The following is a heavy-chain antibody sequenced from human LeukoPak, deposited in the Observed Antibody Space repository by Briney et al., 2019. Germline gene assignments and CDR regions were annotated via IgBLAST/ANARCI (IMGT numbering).Heavy chain of an antibody. D-gene: IGHD5-24*01. V-gene: IGHV4-59*01. Sequence: SETLSLTCTVSGGSFSSFNWNWIRQPPGKGLEWIGYIYYSGSTNYIPSLKSRVTISADTSKNQFSLNLRSVTAADTAVYYCARDRDGSNAFDIWGQGTVVTVSS. CDR3: ARDRDGSNAFDI. CDR1: GGSFSSFN. J-gene: IGHJ3*02. CDR2: IYYSGST.